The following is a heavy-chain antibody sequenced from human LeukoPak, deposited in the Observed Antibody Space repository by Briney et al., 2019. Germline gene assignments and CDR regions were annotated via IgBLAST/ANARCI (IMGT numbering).Heavy chain of an antibody. J-gene: IGHJ4*02. CDR3: AKDAGTAAGGRGYYHY. CDR1: GFTFSGYA. V-gene: IGHV3-23*01. CDR2: ISGSGTTT. D-gene: IGHD6-13*01. Sequence: PGGSLRLSCAASGFTFSGYAMSWVRQAPGKGLEWVSIISGSGTTTYYADSVKGRFTISRDNSKNTVYVQMNSLRAEDTAVYYCAKDAGTAAGGRGYYHYWGQGTLVTVSS.